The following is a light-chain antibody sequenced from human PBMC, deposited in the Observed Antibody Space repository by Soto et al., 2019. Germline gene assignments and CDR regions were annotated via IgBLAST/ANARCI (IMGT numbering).Light chain of an antibody. J-gene: IGKJ1*01. Sequence: DLQMTQSPSTLSASVGDRVTITCRASQNINTWLAWYQQKPGKAPKFLIFDASSLDSAGPGRFSGTGSGTDFTLTISNLQPDDFATYYCQQYHINSWTFGQGTKVEVK. CDR3: QQYHINSWT. CDR2: DAS. CDR1: QNINTW. V-gene: IGKV1-5*01.